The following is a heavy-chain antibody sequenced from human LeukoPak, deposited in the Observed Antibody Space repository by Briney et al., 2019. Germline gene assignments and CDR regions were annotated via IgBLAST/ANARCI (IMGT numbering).Heavy chain of an antibody. V-gene: IGHV3-23*01. CDR1: GFTFSSYA. CDR3: HSSSDHRPFDY. J-gene: IGHJ4*02. D-gene: IGHD6-13*01. Sequence: PGGSLRLSCAASGFTFSSYAMSWVRQAPGKGLEWVSAISGSGGSTHYADSVKGRFTISRDNSKNTLYLQMNSLRAEDTAVYYCHSSSDHRPFDYWGQGTLVTVSS. CDR2: ISGSGGST.